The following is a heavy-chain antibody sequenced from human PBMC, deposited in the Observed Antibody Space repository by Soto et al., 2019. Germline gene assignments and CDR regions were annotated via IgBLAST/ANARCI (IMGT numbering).Heavy chain of an antibody. Sequence: GASVKVSCKTSGYTFTNYGISWVRQAPGQGLEWMGWIIPIFGTANYAQKFQGRVTITADESTSTAYMELSSLRSEDTAVYYCARESTPKMFRGDSDCFDYWGQGTLVTVSS. CDR2: IIPIFGTA. J-gene: IGHJ4*02. D-gene: IGHD3-10*01. CDR3: ARESTPKMFRGDSDCFDY. CDR1: GYTFTNYG. V-gene: IGHV1-69*13.